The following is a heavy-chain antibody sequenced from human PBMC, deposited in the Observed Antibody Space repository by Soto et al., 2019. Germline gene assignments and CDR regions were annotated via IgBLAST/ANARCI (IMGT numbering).Heavy chain of an antibody. CDR1: GCSISSYY. J-gene: IGHJ5*02. Sequence: XETLSLTCTVSGCSISSYYWSWIRKPPGKGLEWIGYIYYIGSTNYNPSLKSRVTISVDTSKNQFSLKLSSVTAADTAVYYCARGLRRQLLNWFDHWGQGTLVTVSS. CDR2: IYYIGST. CDR3: ARGLRRQLLNWFDH. D-gene: IGHD2-2*01. V-gene: IGHV4-59*01.